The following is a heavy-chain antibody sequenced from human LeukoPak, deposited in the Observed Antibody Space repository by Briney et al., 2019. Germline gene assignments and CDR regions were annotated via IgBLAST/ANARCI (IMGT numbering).Heavy chain of an antibody. CDR3: ARRRLDAFHI. CDR2: IYRGGST. CDR1: GFTVSSNY. J-gene: IGHJ3*02. D-gene: IGHD6-19*01. Sequence: GGALRLSCAASGFTVSSNYMSWVRQAPGKGLEWVSVIYRGGSTYYADFVKGRFTISRDNSKNTLFLQMNSLTAEDTAMFYCARRRLDAFHIWGQGTMVTVSS. V-gene: IGHV3-53*01.